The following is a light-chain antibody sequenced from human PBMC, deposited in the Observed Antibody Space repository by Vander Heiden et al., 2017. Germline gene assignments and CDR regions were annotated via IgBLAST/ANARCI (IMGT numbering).Light chain of an antibody. Sequence: DIQLTQSPSSLSASVGDRVTIPCRASQSISSYLNWYQQKPGKAPKLLIYAASSLQSGVPSRFSGSGSGTDFTLTISSLQPEEFATYYCQQSYSTPAITFGQGTRLEI. J-gene: IGKJ5*01. CDR3: QQSYSTPAIT. CDR2: AAS. CDR1: QSISSY. V-gene: IGKV1-39*01.